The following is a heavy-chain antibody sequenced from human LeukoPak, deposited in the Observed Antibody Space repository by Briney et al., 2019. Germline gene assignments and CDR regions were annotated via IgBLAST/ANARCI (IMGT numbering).Heavy chain of an antibody. CDR3: ARGSGIITGIDE. CDR1: GFTFSSHW. CDR2: IKDDGSHT. J-gene: IGHJ4*02. V-gene: IGHV3-74*01. Sequence: PGGSLRLSCAASGFTFSSHWMPWVRQAPGKGLVWVSRIKDDGSHTNYADSVKGRFTISRDNAKNTLSLQMNSLRAEDTAVYYCARGSGIITGIDEWGQGTLVTVSS. D-gene: IGHD6-25*01.